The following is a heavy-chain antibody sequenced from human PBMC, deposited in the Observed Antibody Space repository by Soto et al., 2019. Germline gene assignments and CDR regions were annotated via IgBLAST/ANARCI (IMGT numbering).Heavy chain of an antibody. CDR1: GGTFSSYA. CDR2: IIPIFGTA. J-gene: IGHJ3*02. Sequence: GASVKVSCKASGGTFSSYAISWVRQAPGQGLEWMGGIIPIFGTANYAQKFQGRVTITADESTSTAYMELSSLRSEDTAVYYCASPRYCTNGVCYIVHAFDIWGQGTMVTVSS. CDR3: ASPRYCTNGVCYIVHAFDI. D-gene: IGHD2-8*01. V-gene: IGHV1-69*13.